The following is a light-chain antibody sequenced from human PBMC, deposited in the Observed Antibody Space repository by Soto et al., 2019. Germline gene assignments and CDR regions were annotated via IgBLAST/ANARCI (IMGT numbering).Light chain of an antibody. CDR3: QQYNFYWT. J-gene: IGKJ1*01. Sequence: DIPMTQSPSTLSASVGDRVTITCRASQSISTWLAWYQQKPGKAPKLLIYKSSILESGVPSRFSGSGSGTEFTLTISSLQPDDFATYYCQQYNFYWTFGQGTKVEIK. CDR1: QSISTW. V-gene: IGKV1-5*03. CDR2: KSS.